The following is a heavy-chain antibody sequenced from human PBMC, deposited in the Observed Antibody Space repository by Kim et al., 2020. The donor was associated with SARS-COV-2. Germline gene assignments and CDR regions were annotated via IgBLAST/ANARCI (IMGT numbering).Heavy chain of an antibody. CDR1: GFTFSNYW. Sequence: GGSLRLSCAASGFTFSNYWMHWVRQVPGKGLIWVSRIKSDGSDTVYADSVKGRFTVSRDNVKNMLHLQMNSLKDEDTALYYCVRGVYSSDSNAYGHWGQG. V-gene: IGHV3-74*01. CDR2: IKSDGSDT. J-gene: IGHJ1*01. D-gene: IGHD3-22*01. CDR3: VRGVYSSDSNAYGH.